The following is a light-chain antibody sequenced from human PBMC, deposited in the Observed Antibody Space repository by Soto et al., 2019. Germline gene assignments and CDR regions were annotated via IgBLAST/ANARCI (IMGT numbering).Light chain of an antibody. CDR1: SSNVGAGYD. CDR2: GNY. CDR3: QSYDNSLSNYV. J-gene: IGLJ1*01. Sequence: QSVLTQPPSVSGGPGQRVTISCTGSSSNVGAGYDGHWYQQLPGTAPKLLIYGNYNRPSGVPDRFSGSKSGTSASLAITALQAEDEVDYYSQSYDNSLSNYVFGTGTKVTVL. V-gene: IGLV1-40*01.